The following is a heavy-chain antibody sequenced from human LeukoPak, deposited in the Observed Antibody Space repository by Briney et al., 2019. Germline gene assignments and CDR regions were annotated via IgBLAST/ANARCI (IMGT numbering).Heavy chain of an antibody. Sequence: PGGSLRLSCVASRFTSSSYAMSWVRQAPGEGLEWVSAISGSGGSTYYADSVKGRFTISRDNSKNTLFLQMNSLRAEDTAVYYCAKDPYAILTGYRYYFDCWGQGTLVTVSS. CDR2: ISGSGGST. CDR3: AKDPYAILTGYRYYFDC. J-gene: IGHJ4*02. CDR1: RFTSSSYA. D-gene: IGHD3-9*01. V-gene: IGHV3-23*01.